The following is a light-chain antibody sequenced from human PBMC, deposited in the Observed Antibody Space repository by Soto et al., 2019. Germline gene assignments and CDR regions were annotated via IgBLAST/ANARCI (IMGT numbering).Light chain of an antibody. CDR3: QQSFSTPQT. CDR1: QSISNY. CDR2: TTS. V-gene: IGKV1-39*01. J-gene: IGKJ4*01. Sequence: DIKMTQSPSSLSASLGDRVTITCRASQSISNYLNWYQQKPGKAPKLLIHTTSSLQSGVPSRFSASGTGTDFTLTISSLQPEDFATYYCQQSFSTPQTFGGGTKVEI.